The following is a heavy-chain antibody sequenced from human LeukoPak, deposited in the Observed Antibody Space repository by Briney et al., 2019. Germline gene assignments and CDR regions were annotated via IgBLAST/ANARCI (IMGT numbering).Heavy chain of an antibody. CDR2: INPNSGGT. CDR1: GYTFTDYY. CDR3: ARARFYDSSRVDFDY. D-gene: IGHD3-22*01. Sequence: ASVKVSCKASGYTFTDYYMHWVRQAPGQGLEWMGRINPNSGGTNYAQKFQGRVTMTRDTSISTAYMELSRLRSDDTAVYYCARARFYDSSRVDFDYWGQGTLVTVSS. J-gene: IGHJ4*02. V-gene: IGHV1-2*06.